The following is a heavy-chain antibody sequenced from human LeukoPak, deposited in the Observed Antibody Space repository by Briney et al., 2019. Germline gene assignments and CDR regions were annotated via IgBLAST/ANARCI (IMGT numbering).Heavy chain of an antibody. V-gene: IGHV3-30*19. CDR1: GFAFNTYG. Sequence: GGSLRLSCATFGFAFNTYGMPWVRQAPGKGLEWVAFVSLDGGTQNYADSVKGRFTISRDNSKNTLYLQMGSLRAEDMAVYYCAREARGDYFSEYYFDYWGQGTLVTVSS. CDR2: VSLDGGTQ. J-gene: IGHJ4*02. D-gene: IGHD4-17*01. CDR3: AREARGDYFSEYYFDY.